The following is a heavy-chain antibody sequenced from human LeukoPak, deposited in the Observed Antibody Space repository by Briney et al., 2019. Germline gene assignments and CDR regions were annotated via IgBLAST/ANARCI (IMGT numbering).Heavy chain of an antibody. Sequence: PGGSLRLSCTASGFTFSSYAMYWVRQAPGKGLEWVSAIRGSGGTTYYADSVKGRFTISRDNAKNSLFLQMNSPRDEDTAVYYCARDIFDFWGQGTLVTVSS. CDR3: ARDIFDF. V-gene: IGHV3-23*01. J-gene: IGHJ4*02. CDR1: GFTFSSYA. CDR2: IRGSGGTT.